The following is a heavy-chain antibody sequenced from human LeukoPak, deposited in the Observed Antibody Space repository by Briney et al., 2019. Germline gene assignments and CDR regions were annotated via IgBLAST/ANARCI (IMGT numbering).Heavy chain of an antibody. Sequence: ASVKVSCKVSGYTLTELSMHWVRQAPGKGLEWMGGFDPEDGETIYAQKFQGRVTMTEDTSTDTAYMELSSLRSEDTAVYYCATDLNAVAEPPPANDAFDIWGQGTMVTVSS. CDR1: GYTLTELS. D-gene: IGHD6-19*01. CDR2: FDPEDGET. CDR3: ATDLNAVAEPPPANDAFDI. J-gene: IGHJ3*02. V-gene: IGHV1-24*01.